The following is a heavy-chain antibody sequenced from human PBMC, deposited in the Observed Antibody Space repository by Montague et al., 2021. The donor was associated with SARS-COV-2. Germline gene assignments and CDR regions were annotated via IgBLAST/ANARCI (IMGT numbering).Heavy chain of an antibody. V-gene: IGHV4-59*02. CDR3: AKASRGYGGDFDS. Sequence: SETLSLTCSVSGGSVNSDYWSWVRQPPGKGLEWLGYIFYSGSTYNPSLNSRVTMSLDTSKNHFSLNLISVTAADTAVYYCAKASRGYGGDFDSWGQGTLVIVSS. CDR2: IFYSGST. CDR1: GGSVNSDY. J-gene: IGHJ4*02. D-gene: IGHD4-23*01.